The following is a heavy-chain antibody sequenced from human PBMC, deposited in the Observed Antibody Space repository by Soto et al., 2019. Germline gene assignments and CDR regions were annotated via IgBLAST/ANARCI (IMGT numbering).Heavy chain of an antibody. Sequence: GGSLRLSXTASGFTFREYSMSWVRQAPGKGLEWVSSITHSGTYVYYADSVKGRFTISRDSASNSLFLQMTSLRAEDTAVYHCARARGNDWYSDYWGQGTLVTVSS. CDR1: GFTFREYS. CDR2: ITHSGTYV. CDR3: ARARGNDWYSDY. J-gene: IGHJ4*02. V-gene: IGHV3-21*01. D-gene: IGHD5-12*01.